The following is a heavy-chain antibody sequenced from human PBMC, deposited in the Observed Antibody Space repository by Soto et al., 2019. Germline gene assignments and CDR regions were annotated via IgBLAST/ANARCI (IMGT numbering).Heavy chain of an antibody. D-gene: IGHD3-10*01. Sequence: QVQLVQSGAEVRTPGASVKVSGKASGYTFTSYDINWVRQATGQGPEWMGWMNPDSGNTGYVQKFQGRVTMTRNTAISTAYMERSSLRSEDTAVYYCARSVGGSNVNFDYWGQGTRAPSPQ. CDR2: MNPDSGNT. V-gene: IGHV1-8*01. J-gene: IGHJ4*02. CDR3: ARSVGGSNVNFDY. CDR1: GYTFTSYD.